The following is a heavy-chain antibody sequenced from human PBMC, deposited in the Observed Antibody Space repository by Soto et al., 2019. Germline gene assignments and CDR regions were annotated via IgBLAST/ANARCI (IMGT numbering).Heavy chain of an antibody. CDR1: GYTFTGYY. V-gene: IGHV1-2*02. J-gene: IGHJ6*02. CDR3: AREGNNWNDLGNYYYYGMDV. CDR2: INPNSGGT. D-gene: IGHD1-1*01. Sequence: ASVKVSCKASGYTFTGYYMHWVRQAPGQGLEWMGWINPNSGGTNYAQKFQGRVTMTRDTSISTAYMEPSRLRSDDTAVYYCAREGNNWNDLGNYYYYGMDVWGQGTTVTVSS.